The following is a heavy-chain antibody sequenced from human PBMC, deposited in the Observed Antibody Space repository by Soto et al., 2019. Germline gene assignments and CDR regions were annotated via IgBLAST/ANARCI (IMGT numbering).Heavy chain of an antibody. J-gene: IGHJ6*02. CDR3: AKVYTYVTPTPQDV. CDR1: GYTFVNYS. V-gene: IGHV1-18*01. Sequence: QVQLVQSGDEVRKPGSSVKVSCKASGYTFVNYSMAWVRQAPGQGLEWMGWFSPYSGNTHYASKVQGRLTMTPDTSTSTAYMGRGSLSDDDTPVYNCAKVYTYVTPTPQDVWGQGTTVTVSS. CDR2: FSPYSGNT. D-gene: IGHD2-8*01.